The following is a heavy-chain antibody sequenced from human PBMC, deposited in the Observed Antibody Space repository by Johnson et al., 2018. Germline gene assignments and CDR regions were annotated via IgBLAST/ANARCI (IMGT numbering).Heavy chain of an antibody. CDR2: INTDGSKI. CDR3: VRTVNIDWRNAFHI. CDR1: GFTFSNYW. J-gene: IGHJ3*02. D-gene: IGHD3-9*01. V-gene: IGHV3-74*01. Sequence: EVQLQASGGGLVQPGGSLRLACEASGFTFSNYWMHWVRQASGKGLVWVSRINTDGSKIGYADSVKGPFAIPRDNAKNTLYLQMDSLRAEDTAVNYRVRTVNIDWRNAFHIWGQGTMVTVSS.